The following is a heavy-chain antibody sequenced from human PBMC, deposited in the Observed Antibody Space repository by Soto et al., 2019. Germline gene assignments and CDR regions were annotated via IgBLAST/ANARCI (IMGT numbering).Heavy chain of an antibody. CDR2: ISTYNGDT. Sequence: GASVKVSCKASGYTFTRSGISWVRQAPGQGLEWMGWISTYNGDTNYAQTFQGRVTMTTDTSTSTAHMELSSLRSDDTAVYYCASLTYYYDDRGPYLDFWGQGTLVTVFS. CDR3: ASLTYYYDDRGPYLDF. CDR1: GYTFTRSG. V-gene: IGHV1-18*01. J-gene: IGHJ4*02. D-gene: IGHD3-22*01.